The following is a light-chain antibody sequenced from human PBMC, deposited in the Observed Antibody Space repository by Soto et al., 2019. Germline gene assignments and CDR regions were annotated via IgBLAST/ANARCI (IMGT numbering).Light chain of an antibody. CDR1: QSLLFSNGYHY. CDR2: LGS. J-gene: IGKJ4*01. V-gene: IGKV2-28*01. CDR3: MQVLQTPT. Sequence: DIVMTQSPLSLPVTPGEPASISCRSSQSLLFSNGYHYLDWYLQKPGQSPQLLIYLGSNRASGVPDRFSGSGSGTDFTLRISRVEAEDVGVYYCMQVLQTPTFGGGTKVDIK.